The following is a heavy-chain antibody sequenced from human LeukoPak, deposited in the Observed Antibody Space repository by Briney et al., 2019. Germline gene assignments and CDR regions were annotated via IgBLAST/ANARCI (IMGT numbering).Heavy chain of an antibody. D-gene: IGHD3-10*01. CDR2: ISDSGVTT. CDR3: ARYMIRGCGKILYGMDV. J-gene: IGHJ6*02. CDR1: VLGLSGVT. V-gene: IGHV3-23*01. Sequence: PRGSLCPSPALSVLGLSGVTIRCARQAPGKGLEWVSAISDSGVTTYYADSVEGRFTISRDNSKNTLYLQMNSLSADDTAVYYCARYMIRGCGKILYGMDVRGQGTTVTVSS.